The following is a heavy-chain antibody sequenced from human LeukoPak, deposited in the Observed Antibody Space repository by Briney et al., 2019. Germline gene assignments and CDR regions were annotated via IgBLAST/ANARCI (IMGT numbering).Heavy chain of an antibody. V-gene: IGHV1-3*01. J-gene: IGHJ4*02. CDR1: GYDLTTYA. CDR2: INAGHGRP. D-gene: IGHD5-18*01. Sequence: ASVKVSCKASGYDLTTYALHWVRQAPGQRFEWLGWINAGHGRPEYSQKFQGRVTFTRDISANTAYMDLTGLTSEDTGVYYCASLGEYSYVHFDYWGRGTLVTVSS. CDR3: ASLGEYSYVHFDY.